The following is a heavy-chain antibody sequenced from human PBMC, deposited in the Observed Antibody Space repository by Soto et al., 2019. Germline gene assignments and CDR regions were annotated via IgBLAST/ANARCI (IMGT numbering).Heavy chain of an antibody. D-gene: IGHD3-16*01. V-gene: IGHV4-59*03. J-gene: IGHJ3*02. CDR2: IYYSGST. Sequence: RISKYPGKGLEWIGFIYYSGSTNYNPSLKSRVTISVDTSKNQFSLKLSSVTAADMAVYYCAAYIWGNAFDIWGKGTMVTVS. CDR3: AAYIWGNAFDI.